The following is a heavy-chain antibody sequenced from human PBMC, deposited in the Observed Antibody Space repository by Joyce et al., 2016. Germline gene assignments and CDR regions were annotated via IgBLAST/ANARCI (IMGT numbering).Heavy chain of an antibody. CDR3: ARDKWASAVAGTGFEY. D-gene: IGHD6-19*01. CDR1: GITFSSNA. CDR2: ISYDGSSK. J-gene: IGHJ4*02. V-gene: IGHV3-30-3*01. Sequence: QVQLVESGGGVVQPVRSLRLSCAASGITFSSNAMHWVRQAQGEVLEWVAVISYDGSSKYYADSVKGRFTISRDNSKNTLERQMSSLRAEDTAVYYCARDKWASAVAGTGFEYWGQGTLVTVSS.